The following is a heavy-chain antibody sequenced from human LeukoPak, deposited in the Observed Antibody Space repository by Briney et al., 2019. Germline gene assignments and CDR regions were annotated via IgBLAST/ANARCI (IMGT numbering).Heavy chain of an antibody. CDR2: FCYSGST. Sequence: SSETLSLTCTVSGYSISSGFYWGWIRQPPGKGLEWIGSFCYSGSTYSNPSLKSRVTISVDTSKYQFSLKLSSVTAADTAVYYCARLFPLMVRGVSDAFDIWGQGTMVTVSS. D-gene: IGHD3-10*01. J-gene: IGHJ3*02. CDR1: GYSISSGFY. CDR3: ARLFPLMVRGVSDAFDI. V-gene: IGHV4-38-2*02.